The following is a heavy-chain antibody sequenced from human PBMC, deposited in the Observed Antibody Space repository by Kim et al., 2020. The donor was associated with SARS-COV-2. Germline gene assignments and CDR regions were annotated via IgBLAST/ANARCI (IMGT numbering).Heavy chain of an antibody. CDR1: GGSISSGGYY. V-gene: IGHV4-31*03. CDR3: ARNAPHTHSSSCYEGNFDY. D-gene: IGHD6-13*01. J-gene: IGHJ4*02. Sequence: SETLSLTCTVSGGSISSGGYYWSWIRQHPGKGLEWIGYIYYSGSTYYNPSLKSRVTISVDTSKNQFSLKLSSVTAADAAVYYCARNAPHTHSSSCYEGNFDYWGQGTLVTVSS. CDR2: IYYSGST.